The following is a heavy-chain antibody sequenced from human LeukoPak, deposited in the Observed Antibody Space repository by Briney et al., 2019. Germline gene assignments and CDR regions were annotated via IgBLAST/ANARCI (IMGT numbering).Heavy chain of an antibody. V-gene: IGHV3-33*06. D-gene: IGHD2-15*01. CDR1: GLTFSNYG. Sequence: GGSLRLSCVASGLTFSNYGMHWVRQAPGKGLEWVAVIWYDGSDKYYADSVKGRFTISRDNSKNTLYLQMNSLRAEDTAVYYCAKEDGYCSGGSCSYFDYWGQGTLVTVSS. CDR2: IWYDGSDK. J-gene: IGHJ4*02. CDR3: AKEDGYCSGGSCSYFDY.